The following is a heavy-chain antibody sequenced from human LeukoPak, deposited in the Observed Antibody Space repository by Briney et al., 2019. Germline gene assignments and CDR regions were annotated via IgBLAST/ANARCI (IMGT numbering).Heavy chain of an antibody. J-gene: IGHJ5*02. V-gene: IGHV3-74*01. CDR3: ARGGFYSSSGFDP. CDR2: INNDGSST. CDR1: GFTFSRCW. D-gene: IGHD6-6*01. Sequence: GGSLRLSCAASGFTFSRCWMHWVRQAPGKGLVWVSHINNDGSSTNYADSVKGRFTISRDNAKNTLYLQMNSLRAEDTAVHYCARGGFYSSSGFDPWGQGTLVTVSS.